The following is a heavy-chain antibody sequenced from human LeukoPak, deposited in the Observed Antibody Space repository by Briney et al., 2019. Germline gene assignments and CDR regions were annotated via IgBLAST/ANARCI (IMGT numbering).Heavy chain of an antibody. V-gene: IGHV4-59*01. CDR3: ARVVSGSYYYYYGMDV. D-gene: IGHD1-26*01. CDR2: IYYSGST. Sequence: PSETLSLTCTVSGGSISSYYWSWIRQPPGKGLEWIGYIYYSGSTNYNPSLKSRVTISVDTSKNQFSLKLSSVTAADTAVYYCARVVSGSYYYYYGMDVWGQGTTVTVSS. CDR1: GGSISSYY. J-gene: IGHJ6*02.